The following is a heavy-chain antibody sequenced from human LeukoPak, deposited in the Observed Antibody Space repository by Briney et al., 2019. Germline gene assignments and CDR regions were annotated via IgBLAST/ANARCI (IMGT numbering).Heavy chain of an antibody. CDR3: ARRRGYCSSTSCSHYYFDY. V-gene: IGHV3-7*01. CDR2: IKQDGSEK. J-gene: IGHJ4*02. CDR1: GFTFSSSW. D-gene: IGHD2-2*01. Sequence: GGSLRLSCAASGFTFSSSWMSWVRQAPGKGLEWVANIKQDGSEKYYVDPVKGRFTISRDNAKNSLYLQMNSLRAEDTAVYYCARRRGYCSSTSCSHYYFDYWGQGALVTVSS.